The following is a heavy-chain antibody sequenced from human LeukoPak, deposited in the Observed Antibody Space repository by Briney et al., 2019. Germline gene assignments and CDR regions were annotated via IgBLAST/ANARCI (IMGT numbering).Heavy chain of an antibody. D-gene: IGHD2-15*01. CDR3: ARESYVVVVAATPVAFDY. Sequence: GGSLRLSCAASGFTFSSYSMNWVRQAPGKGLEWVSSISSSSSYIYYADSVKGRFTISRDNAKNSLYLQMNSLRAEDTAVYYCARESYVVVVAATPVAFDYWGQGTLVTVSS. J-gene: IGHJ4*02. CDR2: ISSSSSYI. V-gene: IGHV3-21*01. CDR1: GFTFSSYS.